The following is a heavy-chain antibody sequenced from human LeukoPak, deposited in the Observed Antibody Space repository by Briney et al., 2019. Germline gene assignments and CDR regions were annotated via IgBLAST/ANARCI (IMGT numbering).Heavy chain of an antibody. V-gene: IGHV1-69*06. CDR3: ASRSPYSGYDLFDY. CDR1: GGTFSNYA. J-gene: IGHJ4*02. D-gene: IGHD5-12*01. Sequence: SVKVSCKASGGTFSNYAISWVRQAPGQGLEWMGGIIPLFGTANYAQKFQGRVTITADRSASTAYMELGSLRSEDTAVYYCASRSPYSGYDLFDYWGQGTLVTVSS. CDR2: IIPLFGTA.